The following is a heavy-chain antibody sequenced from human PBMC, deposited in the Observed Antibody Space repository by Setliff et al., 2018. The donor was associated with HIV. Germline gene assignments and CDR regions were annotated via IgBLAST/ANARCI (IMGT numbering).Heavy chain of an antibody. J-gene: IGHJ4*02. V-gene: IGHV3-7*01. CDR1: GFTFSDYW. CDR3: ARDATRGGDFDF. CDR2: IKTDGSEK. Sequence: PGGSLRLSCAASGFTFSDYWMSWVRQAPGKGLEWVANIKTDGSEKYYVDSVRGRFTISRDNAKNSLYLQMNSLRAEDTAVYYCARDATRGGDFDFWGQGTLVTVSS. D-gene: IGHD1-26*01.